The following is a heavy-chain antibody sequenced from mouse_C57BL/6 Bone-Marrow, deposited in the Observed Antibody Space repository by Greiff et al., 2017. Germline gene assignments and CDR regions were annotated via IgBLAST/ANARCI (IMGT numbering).Heavy chain of an antibody. V-gene: IGHV3-6*01. J-gene: IGHJ4*01. D-gene: IGHD2-3*01. CDR2: ISYDGSN. CDR3: ARGWLLRVDYAMDY. CDR1: GYSITSGYY. Sequence: EVQLVESGPGLVKPSPSLSLTCSVTGYSITSGYYWNWIRQFPGNKLEWKGYISYDGSNNYNPSLKNRISITRDTSKNPFFLKLNSVTTEDTATYYCARGWLLRVDYAMDYWGQGTSVTVSS.